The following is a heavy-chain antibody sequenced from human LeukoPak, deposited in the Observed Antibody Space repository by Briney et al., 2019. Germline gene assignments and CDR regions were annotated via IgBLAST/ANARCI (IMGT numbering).Heavy chain of an antibody. CDR2: INHSGST. D-gene: IGHD1-26*01. Sequence: PSETLSLTCAVYGGSFSGYYWSWIRQPPGKGLEWIGEINHSGSTNYNPSLKSRITISVDTSKIQFSLKLSSVTAADTAVYYCARDRSRSGDDYWGQGTLVTVSS. CDR3: ARDRSRSGDDY. CDR1: GGSFSGYY. J-gene: IGHJ4*02. V-gene: IGHV4-34*01.